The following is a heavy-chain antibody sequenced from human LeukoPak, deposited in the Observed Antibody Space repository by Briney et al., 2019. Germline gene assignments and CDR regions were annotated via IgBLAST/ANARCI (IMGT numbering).Heavy chain of an antibody. CDR3: ARDHCSSTSCSSTPTNWFDP. J-gene: IGHJ5*02. CDR2: ISAYTGNT. V-gene: IGHV1-18*01. CDR1: GYTFTSYG. Sequence: ASVKVSCKASGYTFTSYGISWVRQAPGQGLEWVGWISAYTGNTNYAQKLQGRVTMTTDTSTSTAYMELRSLRSDDTAVYYCARDHCSSTSCSSTPTNWFDPWGQGTLVTVSS. D-gene: IGHD2-2*01.